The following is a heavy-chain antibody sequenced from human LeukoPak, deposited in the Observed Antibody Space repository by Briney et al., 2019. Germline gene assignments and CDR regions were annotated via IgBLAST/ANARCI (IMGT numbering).Heavy chain of an antibody. CDR2: ISSSSSYI. V-gene: IGHV3-21*01. Sequence: PGGSLRLSCAGSGFIFSSHSMNWVRQAPGKGLEWVSSISSSSSYIYYSDSVKGRFTISRDNAKNSLYLQMNSLRAEDTAVYYCAELGITMIGGVWGKGTTVTISS. J-gene: IGHJ6*04. CDR1: GFIFSSHS. CDR3: AELGITMIGGV. D-gene: IGHD3-10*02.